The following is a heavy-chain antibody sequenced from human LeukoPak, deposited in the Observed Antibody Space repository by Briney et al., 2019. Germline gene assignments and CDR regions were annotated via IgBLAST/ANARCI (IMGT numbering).Heavy chain of an antibody. J-gene: IGHJ4*02. CDR3: TREDGDYGSLYYFDY. Sequence: GGSLRLSCAASGFTFISYAMNWVRQAPGKGLEWVAYISSSSSTVHYADSVKGRFTISRDNAKNSLYLQMSSLRDGDTAVYYCTREDGDYGSLYYFDYWGQGTLLTVSS. CDR2: ISSSSSTV. D-gene: IGHD4-17*01. V-gene: IGHV3-48*02. CDR1: GFTFISYA.